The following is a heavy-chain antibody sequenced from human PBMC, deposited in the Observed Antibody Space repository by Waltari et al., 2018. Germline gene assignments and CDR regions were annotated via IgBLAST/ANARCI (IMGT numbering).Heavy chain of an antibody. CDR3: AKGLWEEPPYYYYAMDV. D-gene: IGHD5-18*01. J-gene: IGHJ6*02. CDR2: ISHDGSTR. CDR1: GFHFSTYG. V-gene: IGHV3-30*18. Sequence: QVQLVESGGGVVQPGRSMRLSCEASGFHFSTYGMTWPRQAPGKGLEWVTLISHDGSTRKYADSVKGRFTISRDNSKNTLHLQLNSLRAEDTAVYYCAKGLWEEPPYYYYAMDVWGPGTTVTVSS.